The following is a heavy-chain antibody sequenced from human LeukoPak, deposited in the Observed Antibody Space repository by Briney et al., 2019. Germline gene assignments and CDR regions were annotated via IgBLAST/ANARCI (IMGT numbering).Heavy chain of an antibody. CDR2: IYPGDSDT. V-gene: IGHV5-51*01. CDR1: GSTFAIYW. D-gene: IGHD2-15*01. CDR3: ARGRSSYCSGGSCYSDY. Sequence: GESLKISCQGSGSTFAIYWIGWVRQLPGKGLEWMGIIYPGDSDTKYSPSFQGQVTISADKSISTAYLQWSSLKASDTAMYYCARGRSSYCSGGSCYSDYWGQGTLVTVSS. J-gene: IGHJ4*02.